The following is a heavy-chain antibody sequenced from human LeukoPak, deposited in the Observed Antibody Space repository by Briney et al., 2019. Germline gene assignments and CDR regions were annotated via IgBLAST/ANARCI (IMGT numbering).Heavy chain of an antibody. V-gene: IGHV4-39*07. Sequence: PSETLSLTCTVSGGSISSSNYYWGGIRQPPGEGLEWIGSIYYSGSTYYNPSLKSRVTISVDTSKNQFSLKLRSVTAADTAVYYCARALGRLSWFDPWGQGTLVTVSS. CDR2: IYYSGST. D-gene: IGHD7-27*01. CDR3: ARALGRLSWFDP. J-gene: IGHJ5*02. CDR1: GGSISSSNYY.